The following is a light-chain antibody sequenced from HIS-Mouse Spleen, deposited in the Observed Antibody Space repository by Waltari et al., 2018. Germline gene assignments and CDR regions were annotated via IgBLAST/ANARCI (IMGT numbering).Light chain of an antibody. CDR1: ALPKKY. CDR3: YSTDSSGNHRV. J-gene: IGLJ2*01. Sequence: SYELTQPPSVSVSPGHTARITCSGYALPKKYAYWYQHKSGQAPVLVIYEDSKRPSGSPEGFSGSSSGTMATLTISGAQVEDEADYYCYSTDSSGNHRVFGGGTKLTVL. CDR2: EDS. V-gene: IGLV3-10*01.